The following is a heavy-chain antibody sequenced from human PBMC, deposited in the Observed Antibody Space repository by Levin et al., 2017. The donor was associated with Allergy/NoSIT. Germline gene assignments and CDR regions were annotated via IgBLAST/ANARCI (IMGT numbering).Heavy chain of an antibody. V-gene: IGHV3-9*01. CDR1: GFTFDDYA. D-gene: IGHD6-6*01. Sequence: SCAASGFTFDDYAMHWVRQAPGKGLEWVSGISWNSGSIGYADSVKGRFTISRDNAKNSLYLQMNSLRAEDTALYYCAKDAGIAARPGGYFDYWGQGTLVTVSS. CDR2: ISWNSGSI. J-gene: IGHJ4*02. CDR3: AKDAGIAARPGGYFDY.